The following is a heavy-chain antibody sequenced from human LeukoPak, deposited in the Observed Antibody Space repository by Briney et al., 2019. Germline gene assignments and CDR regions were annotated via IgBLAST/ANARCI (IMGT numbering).Heavy chain of an antibody. J-gene: IGHJ4*02. Sequence: GGSLRLSCAASGFTFSSYAMHWVRQAPGKGLEWVAVISYDGSNKYYADSVKGRFTISRDNSKNTLYLQMNSPRAEDTAVYYCARDRYSSGWLDFDYWGQGTLVTVSS. D-gene: IGHD6-19*01. CDR2: ISYDGSNK. CDR3: ARDRYSSGWLDFDY. CDR1: GFTFSSYA. V-gene: IGHV3-30*04.